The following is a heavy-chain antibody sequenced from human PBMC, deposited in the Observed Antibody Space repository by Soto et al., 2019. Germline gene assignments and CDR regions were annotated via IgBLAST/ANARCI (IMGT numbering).Heavy chain of an antibody. CDR1: GHTFTGYY. CDR2: INPNSGGT. J-gene: IGHJ5*02. CDR3: ARGSMYYYDNSDFYRNWFDP. D-gene: IGHD3-22*01. V-gene: IGHV1-2*04. Sequence: ASVKVSCKASGHTFTGYYMNWVRQAPGQGLEWMGWINPNSGGTNYAQKFQGWVTMTRDTSISTAYMELSRLRSGDTAVYYCARGSMYYYDNSDFYRNWFDPWGQGTLVTVSS.